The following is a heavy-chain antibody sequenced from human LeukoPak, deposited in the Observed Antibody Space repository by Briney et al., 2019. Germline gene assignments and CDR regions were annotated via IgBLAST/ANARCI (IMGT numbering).Heavy chain of an antibody. V-gene: IGHV3-7*01. CDR3: ASGDNFDY. CDR1: GFTFSNSW. CDR2: INQDESEI. Sequence: QPGGSLRLSCAASGFTFSNSWMYWVRRAPGKGLEWVANINQDESEIYYVGSVKGRFTISRDNAKNSLSLQMNSLRVEDTAVYYCASGDNFDYWGQGTLVTVSS. D-gene: IGHD3-10*01. J-gene: IGHJ4*02.